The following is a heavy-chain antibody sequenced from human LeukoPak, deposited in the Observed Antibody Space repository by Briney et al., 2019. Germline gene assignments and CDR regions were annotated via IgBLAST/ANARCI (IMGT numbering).Heavy chain of an antibody. CDR3: ARDLVVVIAGYYYYYMDV. D-gene: IGHD3-22*01. CDR1: GGSISSYY. J-gene: IGHJ6*03. V-gene: IGHV4-4*07. Sequence: SETLPLTCTVSGGSISSYYWSWIRQPAGKGLEWIGRIYTSGSTNYNPSLKSRVTMSVDTSKNQFSLKLSSVTAADTAVYYCARDLVVVIAGYYYYYMDVWGKGTTVTVSS. CDR2: IYTSGST.